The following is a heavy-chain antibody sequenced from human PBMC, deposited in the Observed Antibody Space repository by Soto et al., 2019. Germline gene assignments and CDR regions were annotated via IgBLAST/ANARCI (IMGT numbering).Heavy chain of an antibody. D-gene: IGHD5-12*01. V-gene: IGHV3-43*01. J-gene: IGHJ6*02. CDR2: ISWDGGST. Sequence: GSLRLSCAASGFTFDDYTMHWVRQAPGKGLEWVSLISWDGGSTYYADSVKGRFTISRDNSKNSLYLQMNSLRTEDTALYYCAKDINTGARVATTEYYYYGMDVWGQGATVTVSS. CDR1: GFTFDDYT. CDR3: AKDINTGARVATTEYYYYGMDV.